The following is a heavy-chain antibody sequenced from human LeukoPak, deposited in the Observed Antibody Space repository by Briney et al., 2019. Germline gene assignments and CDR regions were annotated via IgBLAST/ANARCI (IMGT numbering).Heavy chain of an antibody. D-gene: IGHD3-9*01. CDR2: FGPEDGET. CDR1: GYTLTELS. J-gene: IGHJ3*01. V-gene: IGHV1-24*01. CDR3: ARGRTEENYDILTGYYIYAFDF. Sequence: GASVKVSCKVSGYTLTELSMHWVRQAPGKGLEWMGGFGPEDGETIYAQKFQGRVTMTEDTSTDTAYMELSSLRSEDTAVYYCARGRTEENYDILTGYYIYAFDFWGQGTMVTVSS.